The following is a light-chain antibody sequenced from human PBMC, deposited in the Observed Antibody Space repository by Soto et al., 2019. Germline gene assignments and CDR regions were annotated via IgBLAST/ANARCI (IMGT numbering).Light chain of an antibody. CDR2: GAS. Sequence: EIVLTQSPGTLSLSPWERATLSCRASQSVSNNYLAWYQQRPGQAPRLLIYGASTRATGIPARFSGSGSGTEFTLTISSLQSEDFAVYYCQQYNDWPPWTFGQGTKVDIK. CDR1: QSVSNN. V-gene: IGKV3-15*01. J-gene: IGKJ1*01. CDR3: QQYNDWPPWT.